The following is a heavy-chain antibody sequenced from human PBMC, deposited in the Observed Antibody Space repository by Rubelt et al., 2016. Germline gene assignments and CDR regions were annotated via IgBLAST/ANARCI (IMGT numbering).Heavy chain of an antibody. D-gene: IGHD3-16*01. CDR1: GYTFTSYG. J-gene: IGHJ6*02. CDR3: AREDLGGLGMDG. CDR2: LSAYNGNT. Sequence: QVQLVQSGAEVKKPGASVKVSCKASGYTFTSYGISWVRQAPGQGLEWMGWLSAYNGNTNDAQKLQGRVTRDTETSKSRAYMGRRRLRSDETAVYYCAREDLGGLGMDGWGQGTRSPSP. V-gene: IGHV1-18*01.